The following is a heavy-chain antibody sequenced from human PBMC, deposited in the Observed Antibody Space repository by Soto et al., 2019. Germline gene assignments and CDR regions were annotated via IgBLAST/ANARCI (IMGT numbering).Heavy chain of an antibody. CDR3: ARGPSINTYDP. Sequence: PETLPLTCTFSGGTISIYDLSWTRHRPGTGLEWIEYIYYSGTTNYNPSLNSRVSIAVAPSKNQFSLNLSSVTAADTAVYYCARGPSINTYDPWGHGTLVTVS. CDR2: IYYSGTT. V-gene: IGHV4-59*01. J-gene: IGHJ5*02. CDR1: GGTISIYD.